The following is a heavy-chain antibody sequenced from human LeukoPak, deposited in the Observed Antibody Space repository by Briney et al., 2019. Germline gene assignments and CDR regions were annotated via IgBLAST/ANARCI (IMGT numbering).Heavy chain of an antibody. Sequence: GGSLRLSCAASGFTFSDYNMNWVRQAPGKGLEGVSYISTSRSSTYYTDSVKGRFTISRDNANNSLFLQMNGLRDEDTAVYYCARVGSRGTSGGDYWGQGTLVTVSS. D-gene: IGHD4-23*01. V-gene: IGHV3-48*02. J-gene: IGHJ4*02. CDR1: GFTFSDYN. CDR3: ARVGSRGTSGGDY. CDR2: ISTSRSST.